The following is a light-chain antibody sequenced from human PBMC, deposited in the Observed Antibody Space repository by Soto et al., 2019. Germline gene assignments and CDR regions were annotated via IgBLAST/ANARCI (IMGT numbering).Light chain of an antibody. J-gene: IGKJ4*01. V-gene: IGKV3-11*01. CDR1: QSIAGY. CDR3: QQRSNWPLT. Sequence: ELVLTQSPATLSLSPGERATLSCRASQSIAGYLAWYQQKPGQGPKLLIYDSSTRATGTPARFRGSGSGTDFTLTISSLEPEDFAVYYCQQRSNWPLTFGGGTKVEIK. CDR2: DSS.